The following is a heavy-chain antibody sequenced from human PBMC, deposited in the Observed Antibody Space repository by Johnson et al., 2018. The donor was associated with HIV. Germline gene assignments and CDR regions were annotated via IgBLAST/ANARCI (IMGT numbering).Heavy chain of an antibody. V-gene: IGHV3-23*04. J-gene: IGHJ3*02. Sequence: EVQLVESGGGLVQPGGSLRLSCAASGFTFSSYAMTWVRQAPGKGLEWVSTISGSGGSTYYIDSVKGRFTISRDSSKNTLYLQMDSLRAEDTAIYYCAKGIVWDCGGDCWGDFDIWRQGTMVTVSS. CDR2: ISGSGGST. CDR3: AKGIVWDCGGDCWGDFDI. D-gene: IGHD2-21*02. CDR1: GFTFSSYA.